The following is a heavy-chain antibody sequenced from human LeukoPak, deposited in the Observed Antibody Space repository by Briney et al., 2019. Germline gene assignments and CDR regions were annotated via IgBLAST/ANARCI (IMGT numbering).Heavy chain of an antibody. Sequence: GGSLRLSCAASGFTFSDYGMHCVRQAPGKGLEWVAVIWYDGSDKYYADSVKDRFTISRDNSKNTLYLQINSLRAEDTAVYYCVRGGWSHDYWGQGTLVTVSS. CDR1: GFTFSDYG. V-gene: IGHV3-33*01. D-gene: IGHD6-19*01. CDR2: IWYDGSDK. CDR3: VRGGWSHDY. J-gene: IGHJ4*02.